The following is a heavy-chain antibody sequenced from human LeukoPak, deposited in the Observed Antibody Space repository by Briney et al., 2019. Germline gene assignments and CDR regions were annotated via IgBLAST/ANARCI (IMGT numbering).Heavy chain of an antibody. CDR2: MNPNSGNT. J-gene: IGHJ5*02. V-gene: IGHV1-8*01. Sequence: ASVKVSCKASGYTFTSYDINWVRQATGQGLEWMGWMNPNSGNTSYAQKFQGRVTMTRNTSISTAYMELSSLRSEDTAVYYCARVVRGVNWFDPWGQGTLVTVSS. D-gene: IGHD3-10*01. CDR3: ARVVRGVNWFDP. CDR1: GYTFTSYD.